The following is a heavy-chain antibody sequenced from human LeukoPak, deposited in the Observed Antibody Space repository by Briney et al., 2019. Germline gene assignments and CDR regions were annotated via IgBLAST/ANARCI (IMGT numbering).Heavy chain of an antibody. Sequence: SETLSLTCTVSGGSISSGDYYWSWIRQPPGKGLEWIGYIYYSGSTNYNPSLKSRVTISVDTSKNQFSLKLSSVTAADTAVYYCARAQGVNYYDSSGLDYWGQGTLVTVSS. CDR2: IYYSGST. J-gene: IGHJ4*02. CDR1: GGSISSGDYY. D-gene: IGHD3-22*01. CDR3: ARAQGVNYYDSSGLDY. V-gene: IGHV4-61*08.